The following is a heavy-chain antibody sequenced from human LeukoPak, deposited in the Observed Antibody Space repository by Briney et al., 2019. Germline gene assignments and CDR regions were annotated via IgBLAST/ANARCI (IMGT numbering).Heavy chain of an antibody. Sequence: GGSLRLSCAASGFTFSSYWMSWVRQAPGKGLEWVANIKQDGSEKYFVDSVKGRFTISRDNAKNSLYLQMNSLRAEDTAIYYCARWGLYNWNSFDYWGQGTLVTVSS. CDR2: IKQDGSEK. CDR3: ARWGLYNWNSFDY. D-gene: IGHD1-1*01. CDR1: GFTFSSYW. V-gene: IGHV3-7*01. J-gene: IGHJ4*02.